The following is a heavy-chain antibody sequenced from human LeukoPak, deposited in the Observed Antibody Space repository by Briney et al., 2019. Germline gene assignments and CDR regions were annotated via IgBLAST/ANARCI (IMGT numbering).Heavy chain of an antibody. CDR2: ISYDGSNK. CDR1: GFTFSSFW. D-gene: IGHD5-18*01. J-gene: IGHJ4*02. CDR3: AKVRGYSYGQVGY. Sequence: PGGSLRLSCAASGFTFSSFWMHWVRQAPGKGLEWVAVISYDGSNKYYADSVKGRFTISRDNSKNTLYLQMNSLRAEDTAVYYCAKVRGYSYGQVGYWGQGTLVTVSS. V-gene: IGHV3-30*18.